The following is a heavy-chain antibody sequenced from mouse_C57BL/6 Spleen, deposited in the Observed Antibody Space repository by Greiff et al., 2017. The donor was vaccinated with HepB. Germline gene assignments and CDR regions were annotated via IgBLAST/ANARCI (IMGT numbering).Heavy chain of an antibody. V-gene: IGHV1-80*01. J-gene: IGHJ3*01. CDR1: GYAFSSYW. D-gene: IGHD2-5*01. CDR3: ARCDYSNYAFSHH. Sequence: QVQLKQSGAELVKPGASVKISCKASGYAFSSYWMNWVKQRPGKGLEWIGQIYPGDGDTNYNGKFKGKATLTADKSSSTAYMQLSSLTSEDSAVYFCARCDYSNYAFSHHWGQGTLVTVSA. CDR2: IYPGDGDT.